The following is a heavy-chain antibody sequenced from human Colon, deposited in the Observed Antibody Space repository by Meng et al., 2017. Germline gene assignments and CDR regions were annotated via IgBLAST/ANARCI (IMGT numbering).Heavy chain of an antibody. CDR2: IYYSGST. CDR1: GGSISSGDYY. V-gene: IGHV4-30-4*01. CDR3: ARGYYDSSGYGYWYFDL. Sequence: QEQLQESGPGLVKPSQTRSLTCTVSGGSISSGDYYWSWIRQPPGKGLEWIGYIYYSGSTYYNPSLKSRVTISVDTSKNQFSLKLSSVTAADTAVYYCARGYYDSSGYGYWYFDLWGRGTLVTVSS. J-gene: IGHJ2*01. D-gene: IGHD3-22*01.